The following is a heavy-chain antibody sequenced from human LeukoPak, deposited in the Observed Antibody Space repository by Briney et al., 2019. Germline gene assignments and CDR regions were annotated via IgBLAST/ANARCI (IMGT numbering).Heavy chain of an antibody. CDR2: ISGSGGST. D-gene: IGHD3-16*01. V-gene: IGHV3-23*01. CDR1: GFTFNTYS. Sequence: GGSLRLSCEASGFTFNTYSMNWARQAPGKGLEWVSAISGSGGSTYYADSVKGRFTISRDNSKNTLYLQMNSLRAEDTAVYYCAKDWAYWGQGTLVTVSS. CDR3: AKDWAY. J-gene: IGHJ4*02.